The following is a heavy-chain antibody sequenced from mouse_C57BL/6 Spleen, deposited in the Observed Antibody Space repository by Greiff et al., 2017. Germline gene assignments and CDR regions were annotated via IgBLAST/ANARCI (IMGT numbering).Heavy chain of an antibody. D-gene: IGHD1-1*01. V-gene: IGHV14-2*01. Sequence: VQLKESGAELVKPGASVKLSCTASGFNIKDYYMHWVKQRTEQGLEWIGRIDPEDGETKYAPNFQGKATITADTSSNTAYLQLSSLTSADTAVYYCARGALTTVVPFDYWCQGTTLTVSS. CDR2: IDPEDGET. J-gene: IGHJ2*01. CDR3: ARGALTTVVPFDY. CDR1: GFNIKDYY.